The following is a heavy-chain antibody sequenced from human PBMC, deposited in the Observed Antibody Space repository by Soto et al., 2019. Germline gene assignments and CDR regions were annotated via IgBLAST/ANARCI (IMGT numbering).Heavy chain of an antibody. CDR1: GYTFTGYY. V-gene: IGHV1-2*04. CDR3: ARSHDYDLYYMDV. CDR2: INPNSGGT. Sequence: ASVKLSCKASGYTFTGYYMHCVRQAPGQGLEWMGWINPNSGGTNYAQKFQGWVTMTRDTSISTAYMELSRLRSDDTAVYYCARSHDYDLYYMDVWGKGTTVTVSS. J-gene: IGHJ6*03.